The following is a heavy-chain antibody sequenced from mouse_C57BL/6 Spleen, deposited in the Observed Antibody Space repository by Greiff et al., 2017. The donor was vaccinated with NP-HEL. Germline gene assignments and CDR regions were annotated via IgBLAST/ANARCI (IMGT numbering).Heavy chain of an antibody. CDR1: GYAFSSSW. CDR2: IYPGDGDT. Sequence: VQVVESGPELVKPGASVKISCKASGYAFSSSWMNWVEQRPGKGLEWIGRIYPGDGDTNYNGKFKGKATLTADKSSSTAYMQLSSLTSEDSAVYFCAREDRNYCDYWGQGTTLTVSS. J-gene: IGHJ2*01. CDR3: AREDRNYCDY. V-gene: IGHV1-82*01.